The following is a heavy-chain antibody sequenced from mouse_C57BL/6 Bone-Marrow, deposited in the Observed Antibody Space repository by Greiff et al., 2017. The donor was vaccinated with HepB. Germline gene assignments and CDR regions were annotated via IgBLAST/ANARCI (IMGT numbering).Heavy chain of an antibody. V-gene: IGHV1-5*01. J-gene: IGHJ3*01. CDR2: SYPGNSDT. CDR1: GYTFTSYW. Sequence: EVQLQQSGTVLARPGASVKMSCKTSGYTFTSYWMHWVKQRPGQGLEWIGASYPGNSDTSYNQKFKGKAKLAAVPSDSTAYMELSSLTNEDSAVYYCSSSYSAYWGQGTLVTVSA. CDR3: SSSYSAY. D-gene: IGHD1-1*01.